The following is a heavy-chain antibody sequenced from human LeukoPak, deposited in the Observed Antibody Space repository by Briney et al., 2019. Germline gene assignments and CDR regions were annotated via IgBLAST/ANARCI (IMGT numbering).Heavy chain of an antibody. CDR2: IYGAGAA. V-gene: IGHV3-66*02. D-gene: IGHD6-13*01. CDR1: GINVSANY. J-gene: IGHJ4*02. Sequence: GGSLRLSYAASGINVSANYMTWIRQAPGKGLEWVSLIYGAGAAYYAESVRGRFIISRDNSKNTLFLQMNSLRAEDTAVYYCVSSTGQQLIPYDYWGQGTHVAVSS. CDR3: VSSTGQQLIPYDY.